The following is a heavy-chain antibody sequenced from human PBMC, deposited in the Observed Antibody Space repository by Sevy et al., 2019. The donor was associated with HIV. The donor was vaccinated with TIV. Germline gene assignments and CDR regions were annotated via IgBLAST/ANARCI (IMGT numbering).Heavy chain of an antibody. D-gene: IGHD3-16*01. CDR2: IYYSGST. J-gene: IGHJ4*02. V-gene: IGHV4-39*01. CDR1: GGSISSSSYY. CDR3: ASTQGGGIDY. Sequence: SETLSLTCTVSGGSISSSSYYWGWIRQPPGKGLEWIGSIYYSGSTYYNPSLKSRVTISVDTSKNQFSLKLSSVTAADTAVYYCASTQGGGIDYWGQGTLVTVSS.